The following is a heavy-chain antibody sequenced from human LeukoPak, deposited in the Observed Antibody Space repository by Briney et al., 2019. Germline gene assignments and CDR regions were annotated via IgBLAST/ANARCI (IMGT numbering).Heavy chain of an antibody. CDR3: ATADRGAFDI. V-gene: IGHV3-48*01. J-gene: IGHJ3*02. Sequence: PGGSLRLSCAVSGFTFSWDSMNWVRQAPGKGLEWLSYITTSSSTIYYADSVKGRFTISRDNAKNSLYLQMNSLRVDDTAVYYCATADRGAFDIWGQGTMVIVSS. CDR1: GFTFSWDS. CDR2: ITTSSSTI.